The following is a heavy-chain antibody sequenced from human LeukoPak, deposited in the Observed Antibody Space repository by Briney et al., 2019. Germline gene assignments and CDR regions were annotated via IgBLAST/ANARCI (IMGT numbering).Heavy chain of an antibody. J-gene: IGHJ4*02. CDR2: ITTDATTT. Sequence: VRTLRLSCAPSGFTFSSYWMHTVRQAPSQGLMCVTHITTDATTTKYADSVKGRFTTSRDNAKNTLYLQINRLRGEDTAVYYCARSSGYLDYWGQGTPVTVSS. CDR1: GFTFSSYW. D-gene: IGHD3-22*01. CDR3: ARSSGYLDY. V-gene: IGHV3-74*01.